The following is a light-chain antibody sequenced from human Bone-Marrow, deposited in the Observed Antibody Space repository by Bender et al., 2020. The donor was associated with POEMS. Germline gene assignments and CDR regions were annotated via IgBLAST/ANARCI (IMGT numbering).Light chain of an antibody. J-gene: IGLJ3*02. Sequence: QSVLTQPPSASGTPGQRVTISCSGSNSNIGTNAVNWYQQFPGTAPKLLVYSDNHRPSGFPDRFYSFNSGTSASLAISGLQCEDGADYYCEAWDDGLSGGVFGGETKLTVL. CDR2: SDN. V-gene: IGLV1-44*01. CDR1: NSNIGTNA. CDR3: EAWDDGLSGGV.